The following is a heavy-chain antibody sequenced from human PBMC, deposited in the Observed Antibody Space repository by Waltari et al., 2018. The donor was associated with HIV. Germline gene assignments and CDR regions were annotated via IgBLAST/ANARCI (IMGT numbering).Heavy chain of an antibody. CDR3: AKDRGGYSYIFDF. D-gene: IGHD5-18*01. Sequence: QVQLVESGGGVVQPGRSLRLSCAASGFPFRTYGIHWVRQAPGKGLEWVAVISYDGSNKYYADSVKGRFTISRDNSKNTLYLQMNSLRAEDTAVYYCAKDRGGYSYIFDFWGQGTLVTVSS. J-gene: IGHJ4*02. CDR1: GFPFRTYG. V-gene: IGHV3-30*18. CDR2: ISYDGSNK.